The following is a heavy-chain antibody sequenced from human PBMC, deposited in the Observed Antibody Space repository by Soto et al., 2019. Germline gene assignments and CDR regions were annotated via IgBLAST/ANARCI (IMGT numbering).Heavy chain of an antibody. D-gene: IGHD1-26*01. CDR1: EFTFSSYW. J-gene: IGHJ4*02. CDR3: SRGSCSWPGVDY. CDR2: INEDGSRT. Sequence: EVQLVESGGGLVQPGGSLRLSCTVSEFTFSSYWMHWVRQTPGKGLVWVSRINEDGSRTDYADSVKGRFTISRDNAKNTPFLQMNSLRAEDTAVYYCSRGSCSWPGVDYWGQGTLVTVSS. V-gene: IGHV3-74*01.